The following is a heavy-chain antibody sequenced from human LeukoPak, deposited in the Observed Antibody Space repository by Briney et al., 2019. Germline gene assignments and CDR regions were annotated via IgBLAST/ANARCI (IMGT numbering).Heavy chain of an antibody. V-gene: IGHV3-23*01. Sequence: SGGSLRLSCAASGFTFSNYEMNWVRQAPGKGLEWVSAISGSGGSTYYADSVKGRFTISRDNSKNTLYLQMNSLRAEDTAVYYCAKDSSGWYIGFDYWGQGTLVTVSS. J-gene: IGHJ4*02. CDR1: GFTFSNYE. CDR2: ISGSGGST. D-gene: IGHD6-19*01. CDR3: AKDSSGWYIGFDY.